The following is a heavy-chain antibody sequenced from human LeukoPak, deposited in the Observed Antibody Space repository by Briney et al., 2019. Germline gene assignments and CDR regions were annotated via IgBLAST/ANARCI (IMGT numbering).Heavy chain of an antibody. V-gene: IGHV4-34*01. D-gene: IGHD1-1*01. CDR1: GGSFSGYY. Sequence: PSETLSLTCAVYGGSFSGYYWSWIRQPPGKGLEWIGEINHSGSTNYNPSLKSRVTISVDTSMNQFSLKLSSVTAADTAVYYCARVPRGTYYYGVDVWGKGTTVTVSS. CDR2: INHSGST. CDR3: ARVPRGTYYYGVDV. J-gene: IGHJ6*04.